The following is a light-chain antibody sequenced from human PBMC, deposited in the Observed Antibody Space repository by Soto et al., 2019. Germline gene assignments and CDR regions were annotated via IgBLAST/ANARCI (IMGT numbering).Light chain of an antibody. CDR1: QSISTY. CDR2: AAS. CDR3: QQTYSALLS. J-gene: IGKJ4*01. Sequence: DIQMTQSPSSLSASVGDRVTITCRASQSISTYLNWYQQKPGQAPRFLIFAASRLQSGVPSRFSGSGSGTDFTLNISGLQPEDFATYYCQQTYSALLSFGGGTKVGFK. V-gene: IGKV1-39*01.